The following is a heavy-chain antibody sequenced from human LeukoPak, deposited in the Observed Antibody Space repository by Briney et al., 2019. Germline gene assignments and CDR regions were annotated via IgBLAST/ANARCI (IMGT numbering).Heavy chain of an antibody. Sequence: ASVKVSCKASGYTFTSYYMHWVRQATGQGLEWMGWISAYNGNTNYAQKLQGRVTVTTDTSTSTAYMELRSLRSDDTAVYYCARDLGSGIAEPFDHWGQGTLVTVSS. CDR2: ISAYNGNT. J-gene: IGHJ4*02. D-gene: IGHD6-13*01. V-gene: IGHV1-18*04. CDR1: GYTFTSYY. CDR3: ARDLGSGIAEPFDH.